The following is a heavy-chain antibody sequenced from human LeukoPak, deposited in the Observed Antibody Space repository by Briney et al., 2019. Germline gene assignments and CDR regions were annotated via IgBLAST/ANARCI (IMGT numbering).Heavy chain of an antibody. CDR1: GFTFSSYG. CDR3: AKEYTTVVTPAFDY. V-gene: IGHV3-30*18. D-gene: IGHD4-23*01. J-gene: IGHJ4*02. Sequence: GGSLRLSCAASGFTFSSYGMHWVRQAPGKGLEWVAVISYDGSNKYYADSVKGRFTISRDNSKNTLYLQMNSLRAEDTAVYYCAKEYTTVVTPAFDYWGQGTLVTVSS. CDR2: ISYDGSNK.